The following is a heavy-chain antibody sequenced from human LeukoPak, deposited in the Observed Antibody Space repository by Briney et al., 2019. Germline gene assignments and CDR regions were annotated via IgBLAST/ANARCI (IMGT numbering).Heavy chain of an antibody. CDR1: GGSISGTLYY. V-gene: IGHV4-39*01. D-gene: IGHD5-18*01. CDR3: ARHSDSYGYLGGFDY. CDR2: IFYSGIT. J-gene: IGHJ4*02. Sequence: PSETLSLTCTVSGGSISGTLYYWGWIRQPPGKGLEWIGSIFYSGITYYNPSLKSRVTISVDTSKNQFSLKLSSVTAADTAVYYCARHSDSYGYLGGFDYWGQGTLVTVSS.